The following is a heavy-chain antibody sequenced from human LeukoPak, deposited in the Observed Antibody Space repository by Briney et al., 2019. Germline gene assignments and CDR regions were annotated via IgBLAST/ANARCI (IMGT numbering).Heavy chain of an antibody. CDR2: IIPIFGTA. CDR1: GGTFCSYA. Sequence: ASVKVSCKASGGTFCSYAISWVRQAPGQGLEWMGGIIPIFGTANYAQKLQGRVTITTDESTSTAYMELSSLRSEDTAVYYCARDNRRVATHRSDPDAFDIWGQGTMVTVSS. D-gene: IGHD5-12*01. CDR3: ARDNRRVATHRSDPDAFDI. V-gene: IGHV1-69*05. J-gene: IGHJ3*02.